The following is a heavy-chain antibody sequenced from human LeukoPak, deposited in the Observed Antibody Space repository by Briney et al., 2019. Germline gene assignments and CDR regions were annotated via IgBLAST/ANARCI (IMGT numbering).Heavy chain of an antibody. CDR1: GVSISSYY. CDR3: ARQDSGYDSVEAFYI. Sequence: SETLSLTCTVSGVSISSYYWSWIRQPPGKGLEWVGYIYYSGSTNYNPSLKSRVTISVDTSKNQFSLKLSPVTAAGTAVYYCARQDSGYDSVEAFYIWGQGTMVTVSS. D-gene: IGHD5-12*01. CDR2: IYYSGST. J-gene: IGHJ3*02. V-gene: IGHV4-59*08.